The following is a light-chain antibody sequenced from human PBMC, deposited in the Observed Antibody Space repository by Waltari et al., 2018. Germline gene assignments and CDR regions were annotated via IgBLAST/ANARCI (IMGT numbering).Light chain of an antibody. V-gene: IGKV1-12*01. CDR1: QGISSW. CDR3: QHTNSFPFT. J-gene: IGKJ2*01. Sequence: DIQMTQSPSSVSASVGDRVAITCRASQGISSWLAWYQQKPGKAPELLIYTASTLQSGVPSRFSGSGSETDFTLTISSLQPEDIATYYCQHTNSFPFTFGQGTKLELK. CDR2: TAS.